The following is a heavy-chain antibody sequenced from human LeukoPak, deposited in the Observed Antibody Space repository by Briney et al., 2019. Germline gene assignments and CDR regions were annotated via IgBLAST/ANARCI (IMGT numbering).Heavy chain of an antibody. Sequence: PGRSLRLSCAASGVTFSIAGIHWARQAPGKWLEWVAVISYDGSNKYYADSVKGRFTISRDNSKNTLYLQMNGLRAEDTAVYYCAKDNNGVPGTWGQGTQVTVSS. CDR2: ISYDGSNK. CDR1: GVTFSIAG. D-gene: IGHD2-8*01. V-gene: IGHV3-30*18. J-gene: IGHJ5*02. CDR3: AKDNNGVPGT.